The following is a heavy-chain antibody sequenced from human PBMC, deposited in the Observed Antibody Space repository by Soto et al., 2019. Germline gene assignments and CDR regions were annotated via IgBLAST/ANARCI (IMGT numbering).Heavy chain of an antibody. CDR1: GFSFSDFG. Sequence: QVQLVESGGGVVQPGRSLRLSCAPSGFSFSDFGMHWVRQAPGKGLEWVAAISHDGSNQYYGDSVMGRFSISRDHSNNRLYLQMNNLKVEDSAIYFCAKETRSRAVTATRVNGMDVWGQGTTVTVSS. CDR3: AKETRSRAVTATRVNGMDV. V-gene: IGHV3-30*18. D-gene: IGHD2-21*02. CDR2: ISHDGSNQ. J-gene: IGHJ6*02.